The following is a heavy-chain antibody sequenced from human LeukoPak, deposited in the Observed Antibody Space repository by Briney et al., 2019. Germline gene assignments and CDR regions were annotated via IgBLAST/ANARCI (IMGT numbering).Heavy chain of an antibody. CDR1: GYTFSDYY. D-gene: IGHD1-26*01. CDR3: ASEGATSSSFDY. CDR2: INPNSGAT. V-gene: IGHV1-2*02. J-gene: IGHJ4*02. Sequence: ASVKASCKASGYTFSDYYMHWVRQAPGQGLEWMGWINPNSGATNYAQTFQGRVTMTRDTSISTAYMELSSLRSDDTAVYYCASEGATSSSFDYWGQGTLVTVSS.